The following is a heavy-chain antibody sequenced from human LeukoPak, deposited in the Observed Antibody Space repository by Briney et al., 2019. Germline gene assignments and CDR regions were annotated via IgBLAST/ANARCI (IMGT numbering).Heavy chain of an antibody. CDR1: GFTFSSYN. J-gene: IGHJ6*03. D-gene: IGHD1-26*01. Sequence: GGSLRLSCAASGFTFSSYNMNWVRQAPGRGLEWVSSITGGSSYIYYADSVKGRFTISRDIAKNSLYLQMNSLRAEDTAVYYCARDPYSGSYGNYYYYFMDVWGKGTTVTISS. CDR2: ITGGSSYI. V-gene: IGHV3-21*01. CDR3: ARDPYSGSYGNYYYYFMDV.